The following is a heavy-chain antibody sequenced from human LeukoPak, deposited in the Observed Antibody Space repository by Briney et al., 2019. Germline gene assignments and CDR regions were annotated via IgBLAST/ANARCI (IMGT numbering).Heavy chain of an antibody. J-gene: IGHJ5*02. CDR2: IYYSGST. CDR3: ARGGNCGGGSCYSDRGWFDP. V-gene: IGHV4-59*01. CDR1: GGSISSYY. D-gene: IGHD2-15*01. Sequence: SETLSLTCTVSGGSISSYYWSWIRQPPGKGLEWIGYIYYSGSTNYNPSLKSRVTISIDTSKNQFSLKLSSVTAADTAVYYCARGGNCGGGSCYSDRGWFDPWGQGTLVTVSS.